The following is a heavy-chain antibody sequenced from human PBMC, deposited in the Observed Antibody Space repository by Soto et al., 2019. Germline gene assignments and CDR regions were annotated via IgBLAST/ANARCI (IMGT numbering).Heavy chain of an antibody. CDR2: IYPGDSET. V-gene: IGHV5-51*01. Sequence: PGESLKISCQASGYTFSSYWIAWVRQMPGKGLEWVGIIYPGDSETRYSPSLQGQVTISVDTSINTAFLRWNSLTASDTAMYYCARQADYNILTGYFYYFDYWGQGSLVTVSS. CDR3: ARQADYNILTGYFYYFDY. CDR1: GYTFSSYW. J-gene: IGHJ4*02. D-gene: IGHD3-9*01.